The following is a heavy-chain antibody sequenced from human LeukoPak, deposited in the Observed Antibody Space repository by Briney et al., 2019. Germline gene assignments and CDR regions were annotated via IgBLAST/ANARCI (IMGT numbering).Heavy chain of an antibody. J-gene: IGHJ5*02. D-gene: IGHD6-19*01. CDR3: ARHETYLYSSGWYSIWFDP. Sequence: SETLSLTCAVYGGSFSGYYWSWIRQPPGKGLEWIGEINHSGSTNYNPSLKSRVTISVDTSKNQFSLKLSSVTAADTAVYYCARHETYLYSSGWYSIWFDPWGQGTLVTVSS. CDR2: INHSGST. CDR1: GGSFSGYY. V-gene: IGHV4-34*01.